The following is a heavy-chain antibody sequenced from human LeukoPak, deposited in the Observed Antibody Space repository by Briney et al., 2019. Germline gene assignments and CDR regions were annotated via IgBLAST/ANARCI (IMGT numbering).Heavy chain of an antibody. D-gene: IGHD6-13*01. CDR3: ARGVPGIAAAGYYYYGMDV. J-gene: IGHJ6*02. V-gene: IGHV4-31*03. CDR1: GGSISSGGYY. CDR2: IYYSGST. Sequence: SQTLSLTCTVSGGSISSGGYYWSWIRQHPGKGLEWIGYIYYSGSTNYNPSLKSRVTISVDTSKNQFSLKLSSVTAADTAVYYCARGVPGIAAAGYYYYGMDVWGQGTTVTVSS.